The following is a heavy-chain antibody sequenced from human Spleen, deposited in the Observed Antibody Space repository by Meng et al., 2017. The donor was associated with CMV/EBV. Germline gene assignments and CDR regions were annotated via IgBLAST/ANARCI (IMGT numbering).Heavy chain of an antibody. V-gene: IGHV4-39*06. CDR1: GGSISSSSYY. Sequence: RRQLRAAGPGLVRPSETLSLTCTVSGGSISSSSYYWGWIRQPPGKGLEWIGSIYYSGTTYYNPSLQSRVTISVDTSKNQFSLKLSSVTAADTAVYYCARNFDYWGQGTLVTVSS. CDR2: IYYSGTT. CDR3: ARNFDY. J-gene: IGHJ4*02.